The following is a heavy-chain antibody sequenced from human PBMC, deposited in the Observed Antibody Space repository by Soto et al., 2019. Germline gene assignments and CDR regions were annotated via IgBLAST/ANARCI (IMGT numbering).Heavy chain of an antibody. J-gene: IGHJ5*02. CDR2: ISSSSSYI. D-gene: IGHD1-26*01. Sequence: GGSLTLSCAPFRLTFSSYIMNWVPRAPGKGLEWVSSISSSSSYIYYGDSVKGRFTVSRDNGKDSLYLQMNSLRAEDTAVYYCARLVGAARLGPWGQGTLVSVSS. V-gene: IGHV3-21*01. CDR3: ARLVGAARLGP. CDR1: RLTFSSYI.